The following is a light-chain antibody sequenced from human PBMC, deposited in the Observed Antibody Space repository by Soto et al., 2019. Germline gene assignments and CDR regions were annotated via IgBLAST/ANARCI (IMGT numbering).Light chain of an antibody. Sequence: EIVMTQSPATLSVSPGERATLSCRASESVSSNLAWYQQRPGQAPRLLLYGVSARATGIPARFSGSGSGTEFTLTISSLQSEDFAVYYCQQYNNWPGTFGQGTKVDI. CDR1: ESVSSN. J-gene: IGKJ1*01. CDR3: QQYNNWPGT. V-gene: IGKV3-15*01. CDR2: GVS.